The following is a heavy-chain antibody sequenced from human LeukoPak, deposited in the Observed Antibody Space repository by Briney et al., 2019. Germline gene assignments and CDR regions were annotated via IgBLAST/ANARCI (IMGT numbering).Heavy chain of an antibody. CDR2: ISYDGNNK. V-gene: IGHV3-30*01. CDR3: ARDGGASFGKLYFSFDN. D-gene: IGHD3-10*01. CDR1: GFTFSNCA. J-gene: IGHJ4*02. Sequence: PGGSLRLSCAASGFTFSNCAMHWVRQAPGKGLEWVAFISYDGNNKYYADSVKGRFTVSKDNSKNTLYLQMNNLRAEDTAVYYCARDGGASFGKLYFSFDNWGQGTLVTVSS.